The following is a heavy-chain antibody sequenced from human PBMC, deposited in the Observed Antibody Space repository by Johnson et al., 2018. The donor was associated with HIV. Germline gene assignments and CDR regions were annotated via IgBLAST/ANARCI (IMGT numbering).Heavy chain of an antibody. Sequence: VQLVESGGGLVRPGGSLRLSCVASGFAVSGYYMSWVRQAPGKGLEWVSVLFSGDTTYYADSVNGRFTISRDNSKNTLYLQMNSLRAEDSAVYYCARDRAPFYSSSSTPFDVFDIWGQGTM. CDR3: ARDRAPFYSSSSTPFDVFDI. CDR2: LFSGDTT. D-gene: IGHD6-6*01. CDR1: GFAVSGYY. J-gene: IGHJ3*02. V-gene: IGHV3-66*01.